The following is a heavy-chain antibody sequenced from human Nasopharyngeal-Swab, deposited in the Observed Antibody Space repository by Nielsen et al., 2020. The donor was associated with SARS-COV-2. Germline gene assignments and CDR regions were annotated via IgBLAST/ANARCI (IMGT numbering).Heavy chain of an antibody. V-gene: IGHV3-48*04. J-gene: IGHJ4*02. Sequence: GGSLRLSCVASGFTFSSYSMSWIRQAPGKGLEWVSHISTTGSSKYYADSLKGRFTISRDNDKNSLYLQMNSLRADDTAVYYCASGGYDFWSGYPSDYWGLGTLVTVSS. CDR3: ASGGYDFWSGYPSDY. D-gene: IGHD3-3*01. CDR2: ISTTGSSK. CDR1: GFTFSSYS.